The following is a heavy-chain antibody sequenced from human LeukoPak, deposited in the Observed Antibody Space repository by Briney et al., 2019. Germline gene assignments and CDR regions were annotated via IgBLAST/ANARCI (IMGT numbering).Heavy chain of an antibody. J-gene: IGHJ1*01. CDR1: GFTFSSYG. Sequence: QPGRSLRLSCAASGFTFSSYGMHWVRQAPGKGLEWVAVIWYDGTNKYYADSVKGRFTISRDNSKNTLFLQMNSLRAEDTAVYYCARAAYDSSGYLTLWGQGTLVTVSS. CDR2: IWYDGTNK. V-gene: IGHV3-33*01. CDR3: ARAAYDSSGYLTL. D-gene: IGHD3-22*01.